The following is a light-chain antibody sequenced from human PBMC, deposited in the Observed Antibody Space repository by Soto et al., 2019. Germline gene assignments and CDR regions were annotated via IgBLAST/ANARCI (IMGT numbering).Light chain of an antibody. V-gene: IGKV4-1*01. CDR3: QQYYSTPVT. CDR2: WAS. Sequence: DIVMTQSPDSVAVSLGERATINCKSSQSVLYSSNNKNYLAWYQQKPGQPPKLLIYWASTRESGVPDRFSGSGSGTDFTLTISSLQAEDVAVYYCQQYYSTPVTFAQGTKVEIK. CDR1: QSVLYSSNNKNY. J-gene: IGKJ1*01.